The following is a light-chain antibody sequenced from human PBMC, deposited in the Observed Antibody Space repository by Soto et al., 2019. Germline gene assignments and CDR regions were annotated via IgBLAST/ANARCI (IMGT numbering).Light chain of an antibody. J-gene: IGKJ1*01. V-gene: IGKV4-1*01. CDR3: QHYNSYSEA. CDR2: WAS. CDR1: QSVFHSANNMNY. Sequence: DTVMTQSPDSLAVSLGERATINCKSSQSVFHSANNMNYLAWYQQKPGQSPKLLISWASIRDSGVPDRFSGSGSGTDFTLTISSLQPDDFATYYCQHYNSYSEAFGQGTKVELK.